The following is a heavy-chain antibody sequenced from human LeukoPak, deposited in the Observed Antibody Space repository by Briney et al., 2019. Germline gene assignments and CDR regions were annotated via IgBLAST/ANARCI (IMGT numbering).Heavy chain of an antibody. CDR3: AXEDAPLYTGVAARXDAFDI. CDR2: IIPXFGTX. V-gene: IGHV1-69*13. D-gene: IGHD6-6*01. CDR1: GGTFSSYA. J-gene: IGHJ3*02. Sequence: ASVKVSCKASGGTFSSYAISWVRQAPGQGLEWMGGIIPXFGTXNYAQKFQGRVTITADESTSTAYMELSSLRSEDTAVYYCAXEDAPLYTGVAARXDAFDIWGQGTMVTVSS.